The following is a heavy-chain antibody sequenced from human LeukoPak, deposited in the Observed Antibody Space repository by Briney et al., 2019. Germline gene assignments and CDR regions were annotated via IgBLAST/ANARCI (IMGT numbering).Heavy chain of an antibody. Sequence: QAGGSLRLSCAASGFTFSTYRMNWVRQAPGKGLELLSYINTDSSTKYYTDALKGRCTISRDNAKNSLYLQMNSLRDEDTPVSPCARATSTSGTTFDYWGQGTLVTVSS. CDR1: GFTFSTYR. D-gene: IGHD6-19*01. V-gene: IGHV3-48*02. CDR2: INTDSSTK. J-gene: IGHJ4*02. CDR3: ARATSTSGTTFDY.